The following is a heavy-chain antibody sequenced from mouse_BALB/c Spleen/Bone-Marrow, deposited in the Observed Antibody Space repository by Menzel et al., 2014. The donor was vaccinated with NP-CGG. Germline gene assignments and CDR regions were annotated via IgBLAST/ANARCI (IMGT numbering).Heavy chain of an antibody. CDR1: EYTFTDYT. V-gene: IGHV1-22*01. Sequence: DVQLQESGPELVKPGASVKISCKTSEYTFTDYTLHWVKQSHGKSLEWIGGVNPNIGGTSYNQKFKGKASLTVNKSSTTAYMELRSLTSEDSAVYYCARGRRYYWGQGTTLTVSS. CDR2: VNPNIGGT. J-gene: IGHJ2*01. CDR3: ARGRRYY.